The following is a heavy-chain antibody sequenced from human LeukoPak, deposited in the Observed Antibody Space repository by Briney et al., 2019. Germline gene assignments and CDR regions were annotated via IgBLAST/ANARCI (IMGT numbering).Heavy chain of an antibody. CDR3: AKDHAVAGTSNWFDP. D-gene: IGHD6-19*01. Sequence: VASVKVSCKASGYIFTGYYMHWVRQAPGQGLEWMGRINPNSGGTNYAQKFQGRVTMTRDTSISTAYMELSRLRSDDTAVYYCAKDHAVAGTSNWFDPWGQGTLVTVSS. CDR1: GYIFTGYY. J-gene: IGHJ5*02. V-gene: IGHV1-2*06. CDR2: INPNSGGT.